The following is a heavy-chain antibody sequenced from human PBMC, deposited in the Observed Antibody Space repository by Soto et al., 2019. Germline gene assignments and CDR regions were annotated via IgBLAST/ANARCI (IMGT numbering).Heavy chain of an antibody. CDR1: GYTFTSYG. J-gene: IGHJ4*01. CDR3: AREDIVVVPAAIYRCGTSSVVTSLLY. V-gene: IGHV1-18*01. D-gene: IGHD2-2*01. Sequence: GASVKVCCKASGYTFTSYGISWVRQAPGQGPEWMGWISAYNGNTNYAQKLQGRVTMTTDTSTSTAYMELRSLRSDDTAVYYCAREDIVVVPAAIYRCGTSSVVTSLLYRRHAPLVSV. CDR2: ISAYNGNT.